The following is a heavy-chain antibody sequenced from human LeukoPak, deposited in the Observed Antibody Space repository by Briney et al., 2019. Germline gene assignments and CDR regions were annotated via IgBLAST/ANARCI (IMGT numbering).Heavy chain of an antibody. V-gene: IGHV3-49*04. CDR1: GFTFGDYA. CDR2: IRSKDYGGTT. J-gene: IGHJ6*02. CDR3: TRSSSYGLDV. D-gene: IGHD3-16*02. Sequence: GRSLRLSCTASGFTFGDYAINWVRQAPGKGLEWVGSIRSKDYGGTTDYATSLRGRFTVSRDDSKSTAYLQMNSLKTEDTAVYYCTRSSSYGLDVWGQGTTVTVSS.